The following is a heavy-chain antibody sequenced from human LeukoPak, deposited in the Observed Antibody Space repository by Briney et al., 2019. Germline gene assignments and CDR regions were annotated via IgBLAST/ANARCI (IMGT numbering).Heavy chain of an antibody. J-gene: IGHJ4*02. CDR2: IYYSGST. CDR3: ARRLVSSSFIDY. D-gene: IGHD6-6*01. CDR1: GGSISSSSYY. V-gene: IGHV4-39*07. Sequence: SETLSLTCTVSGGSISSSSYYWGWIRQPPGKGLEWIGSIYYSGSTYYNPSLKSRVTISVDTSKNQFSLKLSSVTAADTAVYYCARRLVSSSFIDYWGQGTLVTVSS.